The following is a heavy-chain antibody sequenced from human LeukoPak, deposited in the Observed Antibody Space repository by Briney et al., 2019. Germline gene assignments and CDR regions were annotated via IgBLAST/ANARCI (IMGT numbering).Heavy chain of an antibody. D-gene: IGHD6-19*01. CDR1: GGSISSSSYY. J-gene: IGHJ4*02. Sequence: SETLSLTCTVSGGSISSSSYYWGWIRQPPGKGLEWIGSIYYSGSTYYNPSLKSRVTISVDTSKNQFSLKLSSVTAADTAVDYCARDSSGRGYWGQGTLVTVSS. CDR3: ARDSSGRGY. CDR2: IYYSGST. V-gene: IGHV4-39*02.